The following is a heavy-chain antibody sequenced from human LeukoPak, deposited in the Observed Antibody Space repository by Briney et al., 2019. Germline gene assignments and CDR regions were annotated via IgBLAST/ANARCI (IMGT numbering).Heavy chain of an antibody. J-gene: IGHJ3*02. Sequence: SETLSLTCTVSGGSISSSSYYWGWIRQPPGKGLEWIGSIYYSGSTYYNPSLKSRVTTSVDTSKNQFSLKLSSVTAADTAVYYCARHLVGATMRRPDAFDIWGQGTMVTVSS. CDR2: IYYSGST. V-gene: IGHV4-39*07. CDR1: GGSISSSSYY. CDR3: ARHLVGATMRRPDAFDI. D-gene: IGHD1-26*01.